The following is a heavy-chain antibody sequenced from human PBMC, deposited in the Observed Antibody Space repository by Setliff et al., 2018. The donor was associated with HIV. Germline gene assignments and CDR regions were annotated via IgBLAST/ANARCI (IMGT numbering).Heavy chain of an antibody. CDR3: ANMGGRYVGYFES. J-gene: IGHJ4*02. Sequence: TSETLSLTCAVYGGSFSGYYWSCIRQPPGKGLEWIGEIDHSGNTNYNPSLKSRLTISVDTSKNQFSLKLTSVSAADTAVYYCANMGGRYVGYFESWGQGTLVTVSS. D-gene: IGHD3-16*01. V-gene: IGHV4-34*01. CDR1: GGSFSGYY. CDR2: IDHSGNT.